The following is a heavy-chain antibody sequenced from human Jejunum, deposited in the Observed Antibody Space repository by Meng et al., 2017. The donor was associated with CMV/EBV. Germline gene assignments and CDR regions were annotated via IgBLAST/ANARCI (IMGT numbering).Heavy chain of an antibody. D-gene: IGHD3-3*01. J-gene: IGHJ5*02. CDR1: GFTTSRYT. CDR2: ISSANTYI. CDR3: ARSYDFWSGRPWFDP. Sequence: SGFTTSRYTLTWIRQAPGKGLEWVASISSANTYIYYADSVRGRFTISRDKDKNSLFLQMSSLRVEDTAVYYCARSYDFWSGRPWFDPWGQGTLVTVSS. V-gene: IGHV3-21*06.